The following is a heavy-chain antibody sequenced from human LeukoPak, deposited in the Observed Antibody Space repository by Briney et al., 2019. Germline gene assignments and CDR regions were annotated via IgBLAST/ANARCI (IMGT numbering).Heavy chain of an antibody. V-gene: IGHV4-39*01. D-gene: IGHD3-22*01. CDR2: IYYSGST. CDR1: GGSISSYY. Sequence: SETLSLTCTVSGGSISSYYWGWIRQPPGKGLEWIGSIYYSGSTYYNPSLKSRVTISVDTSKNQFSLKLSSVTAADTAVYYCARHRRYYDSSGYRNWFDPWGQGTLVTVSS. CDR3: ARHRRYYDSSGYRNWFDP. J-gene: IGHJ5*02.